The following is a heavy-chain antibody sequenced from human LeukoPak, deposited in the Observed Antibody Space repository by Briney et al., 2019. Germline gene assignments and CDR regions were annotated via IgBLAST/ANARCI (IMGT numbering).Heavy chain of an antibody. CDR3: AKDRSGGGDYYFGMDV. Sequence: GGSLRLSCAASGLTFSSYAMSWVRQAPGKGRGWVSSISGSGGSTYYADSVKGRFTISRDNSQNTLYLQMNSLRAEDTAVYYCAKDRSGGGDYYFGMDVWGPGTTVTVSS. V-gene: IGHV3-23*01. CDR2: ISGSGGST. J-gene: IGHJ6*02. D-gene: IGHD6-19*01. CDR1: GLTFSSYA.